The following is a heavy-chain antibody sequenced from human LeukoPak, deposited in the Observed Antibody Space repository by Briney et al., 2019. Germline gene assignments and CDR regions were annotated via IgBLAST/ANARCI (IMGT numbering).Heavy chain of an antibody. J-gene: IGHJ4*02. Sequence: SETLSLTCTVSGGSIISKNNYWGWVRQPPGKELEWIGSIYYDGTTYYNPSLKSRVTVSVDTSKNQFSLRLTSVTAADTAMYFCAKSGPQSSSSWFHCSYWGQGILVTVSS. CDR2: IYYDGTT. CDR3: AKSGPQSSSSWFHCSY. V-gene: IGHV4-39*07. D-gene: IGHD6-13*01. CDR1: GGSIISKNNY.